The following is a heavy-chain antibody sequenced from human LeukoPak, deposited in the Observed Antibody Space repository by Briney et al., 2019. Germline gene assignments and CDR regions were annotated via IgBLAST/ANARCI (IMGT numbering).Heavy chain of an antibody. CDR1: GYTFTSYG. CDR2: ISAYNGNT. Sequence: ASVKVSCKASGYTFTSYGISWVRQAPGQGLEWMGWISAYNGNTNYAQKLQGRVTMTTDTSTSTAYMELRSLRSDDTAVYYCARDFVVVPAAIEAFGIWGQGTMVTVSS. J-gene: IGHJ3*02. D-gene: IGHD2-2*02. V-gene: IGHV1-18*01. CDR3: ARDFVVVPAAIEAFGI.